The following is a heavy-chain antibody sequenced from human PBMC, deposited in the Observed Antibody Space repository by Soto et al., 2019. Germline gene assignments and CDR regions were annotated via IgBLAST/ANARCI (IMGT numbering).Heavy chain of an antibody. Sequence: EVQLVESGGGLVQPGGSLRLSCAASGLSFNIYWMHWVRQVPGKGLVWLARINSDGSHTIYVDSVKGRFTISRDNAKNTVLLQMDSMRDEERGVDYCAGGMAGLDVWGQGTTVTVSS. V-gene: IGHV3-74*01. CDR2: INSDGSHT. CDR1: GLSFNIYW. CDR3: AGGMAGLDV. J-gene: IGHJ6*02.